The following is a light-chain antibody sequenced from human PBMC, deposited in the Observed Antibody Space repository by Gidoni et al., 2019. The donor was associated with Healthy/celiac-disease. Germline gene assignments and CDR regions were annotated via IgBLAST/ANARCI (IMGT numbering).Light chain of an antibody. Sequence: QSVLTQPPSVSGAPGQRVTISCTGSSSNIGAGYDVHWYQQLPGPAPKPLIYGNSNRPSGVPDRFSGSKSGTSASLAITGLQAEDEADYYCQSYDSSLSGPVVFGGGTKLTV. J-gene: IGLJ2*01. CDR1: SSNIGAGYD. V-gene: IGLV1-40*01. CDR3: QSYDSSLSGPVV. CDR2: GNS.